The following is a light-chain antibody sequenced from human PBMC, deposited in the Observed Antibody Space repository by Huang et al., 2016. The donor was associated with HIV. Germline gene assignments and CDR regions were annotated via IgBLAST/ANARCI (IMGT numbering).Light chain of an antibody. Sequence: EIVMTPSPATLSVSPGERATLPCRASQSVSSNVVWYQQKHGQAPRLLSYGASTRATGIPARFSGSGSGTEFTLTISSLQSEDFAVYYCQQYNNWPPLLTFGGGTKVEIK. CDR3: QQYNNWPPLLT. CDR2: GAS. J-gene: IGKJ4*01. V-gene: IGKV3-15*01. CDR1: QSVSSN.